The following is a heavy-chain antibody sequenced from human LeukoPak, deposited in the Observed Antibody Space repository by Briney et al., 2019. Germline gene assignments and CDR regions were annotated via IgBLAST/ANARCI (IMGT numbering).Heavy chain of an antibody. Sequence: GSLRLSCAASGFTFSSYSMNWVRQAPGKGLEWIGEINHSGSTNYNPSLKSRVTISVDTSKNQFSLKLSSVTAADTAVYYCASYVWGSYRSFDYWGQGTLVTVSS. CDR1: GFTFSSYS. D-gene: IGHD3-16*02. CDR3: ASYVWGSYRSFDY. J-gene: IGHJ4*02. V-gene: IGHV4-34*01. CDR2: INHSGST.